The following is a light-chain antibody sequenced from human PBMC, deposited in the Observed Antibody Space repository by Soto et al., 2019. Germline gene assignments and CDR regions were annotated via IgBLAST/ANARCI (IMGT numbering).Light chain of an antibody. CDR3: QQYVSPPLT. CDR2: GAS. J-gene: IGKJ4*01. V-gene: IGKV3-20*01. Sequence: EIVLTQSPGTLSLSLGERASLSCRTSQTIRGKYLAWYQQRPGQVPRLLMFGASKRATGVPDRFSGSGSGTDFTLTVSRLEPEDFGMYYCQQYVSPPLTFGGGTKLEI. CDR1: QTIRGKY.